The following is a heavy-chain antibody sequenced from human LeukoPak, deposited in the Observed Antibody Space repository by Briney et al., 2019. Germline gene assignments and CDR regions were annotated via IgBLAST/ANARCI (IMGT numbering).Heavy chain of an antibody. J-gene: IGHJ6*03. CDR2: IRYDGSNK. V-gene: IGHV3-30*02. D-gene: IGHD3-10*01. Sequence: QAGGSLRLSCAASGFTFSSYGMHWVRQAPGKGLEWVAFIRYDGSNKYYADSVKGRFTISRDNSKNTLYLQMNSLRAEDTAVYYRAKSLYSYGSGVKDYYYMDVWGKGTTVTVSS. CDR1: GFTFSSYG. CDR3: AKSLYSYGSGVKDYYYMDV.